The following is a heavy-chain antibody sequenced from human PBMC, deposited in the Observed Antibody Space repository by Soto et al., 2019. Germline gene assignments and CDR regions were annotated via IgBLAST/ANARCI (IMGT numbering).Heavy chain of an antibody. Sequence: QVQLVESGGGVVQPGRSLRLSCAASGFTFSSYGMHWVRQAPGMGLELVAVISYAVSNKYYADSVKGRFTISRDNSKNTRYLHMNSLRAEDTAVYYCAKGNLYSGYDWKPGISDYRVQGTLVTVSS. V-gene: IGHV3-30*18. D-gene: IGHD5-12*01. CDR3: AKGNLYSGYDWKPGISDY. CDR2: ISYAVSNK. J-gene: IGHJ4*02. CDR1: GFTFSSYG.